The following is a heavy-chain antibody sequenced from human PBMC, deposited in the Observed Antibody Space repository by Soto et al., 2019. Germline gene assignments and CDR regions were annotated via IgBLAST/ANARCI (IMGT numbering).Heavy chain of an antibody. Sequence: PRGSLRLSCAASGFTFISYSMNWVRQAPGKGLEWVSYISSSNRTINYADSVKGRFIISRDNAKNSLYLQMHSLRDEDTAVYYCAREGWPLLQTGMDVWGQGTKVTVSS. J-gene: IGHJ6*02. CDR3: AREGWPLLQTGMDV. D-gene: IGHD2-15*01. V-gene: IGHV3-48*02. CDR2: ISSSNRTI. CDR1: GFTFISYS.